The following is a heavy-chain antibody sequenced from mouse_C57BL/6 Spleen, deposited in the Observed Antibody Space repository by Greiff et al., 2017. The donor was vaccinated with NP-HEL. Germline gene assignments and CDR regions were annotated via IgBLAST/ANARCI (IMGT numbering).Heavy chain of an antibody. V-gene: IGHV3-6*01. D-gene: IGHD3-2*02. J-gene: IGHJ3*01. CDR1: GYSITSGYY. CDR2: ISYDGSN. CDR3: ALDSSGYWFAY. Sequence: EVQLVESGPGLVKPSQSLSLTCSVTGYSITSGYYWNWIRQFPGNKLEWMGYISYDGSNNYNPSLKNRISITRDTSKNQFFLKLNSVTTEDTATYYCALDSSGYWFAYWGQGTLVTVSA.